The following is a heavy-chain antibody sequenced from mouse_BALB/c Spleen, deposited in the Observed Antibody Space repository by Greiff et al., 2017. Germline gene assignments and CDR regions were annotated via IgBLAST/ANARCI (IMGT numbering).Heavy chain of an antibody. J-gene: IGHJ2*01. CDR3: ARRVYGSSYVDFDY. D-gene: IGHD1-1*01. CDR2: ILPGSGST. V-gene: IGHV1-9*01. CDR1: GYTFSSYW. Sequence: LQESGAELMKPGASVKISCKATGYTFSSYWIEWVKQRPGHGLEWIGEILPGSGSTNYNEKFKGKATFTADTSSNTAYMQLSSLTSEDSAVYYCARRVYGSSYVDFDYWGQGTTLTVSS.